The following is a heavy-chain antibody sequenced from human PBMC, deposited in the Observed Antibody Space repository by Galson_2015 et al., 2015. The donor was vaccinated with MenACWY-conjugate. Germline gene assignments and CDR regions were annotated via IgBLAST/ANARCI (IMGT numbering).Heavy chain of an antibody. CDR1: GDSVSSNSAA. CDR3: ARAALLRGYIFMYFFDY. V-gene: IGHV6-1*01. D-gene: IGHD5-18*01. CDR2: TYYRSKWYN. Sequence: CAISGDSVSSNSAAWNWIRQSPSRGLEWLGRTYYRSKWYNDYAVSVKSRISINPDTSKNQLTLHLNSVTPEDTAVYYCARAALLRGYIFMYFFDYWCQGTLVTVSS. J-gene: IGHJ4*02.